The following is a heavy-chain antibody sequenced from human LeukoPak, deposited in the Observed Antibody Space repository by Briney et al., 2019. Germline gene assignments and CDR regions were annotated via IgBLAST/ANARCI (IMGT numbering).Heavy chain of an antibody. D-gene: IGHD1-14*01. CDR2: ISANSGDR. V-gene: IGHV1-18*01. Sequence: ASVKVSCKASGYTFTSHGISWVRQAPGQGLEWMGWISANSGDRNYAQKFHGRVTLTTDTSTGTAYMELRSLRSDDTAVYYCARNLPGLDFWGQGTPVTVSS. J-gene: IGHJ4*02. CDR1: GYTFTSHG. CDR3: ARNLPGLDF.